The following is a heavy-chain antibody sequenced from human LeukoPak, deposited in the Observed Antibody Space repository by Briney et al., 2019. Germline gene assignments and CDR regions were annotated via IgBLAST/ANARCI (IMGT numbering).Heavy chain of an antibody. CDR2: IGGSGGST. D-gene: IGHD3-3*01. CDR3: ARGDYDFTHWFDP. CDR1: GFTFNIYA. Sequence: GGSLRLSCAASGFTFNIYAMSWVRQAPGKGLEWVSGIGGSGGSTYYADSVKGLFTISRDNAKNSLYLQMNSLRAEDTAVYYCARGDYDFTHWFDPWGQGTLVTVSS. V-gene: IGHV3-23*01. J-gene: IGHJ5*02.